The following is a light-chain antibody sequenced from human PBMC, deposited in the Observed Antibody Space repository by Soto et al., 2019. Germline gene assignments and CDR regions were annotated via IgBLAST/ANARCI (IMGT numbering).Light chain of an antibody. CDR2: EVT. J-gene: IGLJ1*01. V-gene: IGLV2-14*01. CDR1: SSDVGTYNY. Sequence: QSVLTQPASVSGSPGQSITISCTGTSSDVGTYNYVSWYQQHPGKAPKAMIYEVTYRPSGVSNRFSGSKSGNTASLTISGLQAEDEAEYYCSSYPGSSTLYVFGTGTKVTVL. CDR3: SSYPGSSTLYV.